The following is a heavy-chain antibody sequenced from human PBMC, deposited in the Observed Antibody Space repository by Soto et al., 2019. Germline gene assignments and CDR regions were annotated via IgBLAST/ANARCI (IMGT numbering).Heavy chain of an antibody. V-gene: IGHV6-1*01. J-gene: IGHJ6*03. CDR1: GDSLSSNSAI. CDR2: TYYTSKWYN. D-gene: IGHD2-2*01. CDR3: AKGFEVVPAAMQVKGGRDYYYYMDV. Sequence: SQTLSLTCAIFGDSLSSNSAIWNWFRQSPSRGLEWLGRTYYTSKWYNDYAVSVKSRISINPDTSKNQVSLQLNSVTPEDTAVYYCAKGFEVVPAAMQVKGGRDYYYYMDVWGKGTTVTVSS.